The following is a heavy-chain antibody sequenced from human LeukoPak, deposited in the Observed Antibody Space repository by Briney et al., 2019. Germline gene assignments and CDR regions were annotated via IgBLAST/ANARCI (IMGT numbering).Heavy chain of an antibody. CDR2: ISGSGGGT. Sequence: PGGSLRLPCAASGFNFSDFAMSWVRQAPGKGLEWVSGISGSGGGTYYADSVKGRFTISRDNAKNSLYLQMNSLRAEDTAVYYCANNWNLDYWGQGTLVTVSS. J-gene: IGHJ4*02. CDR1: GFNFSDFA. CDR3: ANNWNLDY. V-gene: IGHV3-23*01. D-gene: IGHD1-20*01.